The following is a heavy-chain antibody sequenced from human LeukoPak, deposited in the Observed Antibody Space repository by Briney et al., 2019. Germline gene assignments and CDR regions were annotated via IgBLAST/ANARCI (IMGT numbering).Heavy chain of an antibody. CDR3: ARVAYSGTYSWFDP. CDR2: MNPISGDT. V-gene: IGHV1-8*01. J-gene: IGHJ5*02. D-gene: IGHD1-26*01. Sequence: ASVKVSCKASGYTFTSYDVNWVRQATGQGLEWMGWMNPISGDTGYALKFQGRVTMSRNTSISTAYMELGSLRSEDTAVYYCARVAYSGTYSWFDPWGQGSLVTVSS. CDR1: GYTFTSYD.